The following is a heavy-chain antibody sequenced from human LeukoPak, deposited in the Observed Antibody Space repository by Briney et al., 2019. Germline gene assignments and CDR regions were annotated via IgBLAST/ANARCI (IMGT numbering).Heavy chain of an antibody. V-gene: IGHV3-66*02. D-gene: IGHD3-22*01. J-gene: IGHJ4*02. CDR1: GFTFSSYW. CDR3: AKVSYDNKGGYFDY. Sequence: GGSLRLSCAASGFTFSSYWMSWVRQAPGKGLEWVSVIYSGGSTYYADSVKGRFTISRDNSKNTLYLQMNSLRAEDTAVYYCAKVSYDNKGGYFDYWGQGTLVTVSS. CDR2: IYSGGST.